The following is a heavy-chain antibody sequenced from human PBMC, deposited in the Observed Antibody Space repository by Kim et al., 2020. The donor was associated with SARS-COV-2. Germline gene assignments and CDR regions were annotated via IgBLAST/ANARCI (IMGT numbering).Heavy chain of an antibody. CDR2: IYYSGST. J-gene: IGHJ5*02. V-gene: IGHV4-31*03. D-gene: IGHD3-22*01. CDR3: AREYSSGYGWFDP. CDR1: GVSISSGGYY. Sequence: SETLSLTCTVSGVSISSGGYYWIWIRPHPGKGLEWIGYIYYSGSTYYNPSFKSRIIISVDTSKNHFSLKLSSVTAADTAVYYCAREYSSGYGWFDPWGQGTVVTVSS.